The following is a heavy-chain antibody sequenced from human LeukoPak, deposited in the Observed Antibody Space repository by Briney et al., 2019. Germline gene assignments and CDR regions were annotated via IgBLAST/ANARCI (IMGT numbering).Heavy chain of an antibody. V-gene: IGHV3-23*01. CDR2: ISSSSDRT. J-gene: IGHJ4*02. CDR1: GFIFSSYA. D-gene: IGHD1-14*01. Sequence: GGSLRLSCAASGFIFSSYAMSWVRQAPGKGLDWVSGISSSSDRTYYADSVKGRFTISRDNSKNTLSLQMNSLRAEDTAVYYCAKDMGSGTPTYFDYWGQGNLVTVSS. CDR3: AKDMGSGTPTYFDY.